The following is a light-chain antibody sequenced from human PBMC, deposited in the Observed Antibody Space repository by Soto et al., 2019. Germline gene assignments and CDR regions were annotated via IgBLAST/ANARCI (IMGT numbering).Light chain of an antibody. CDR3: SSYTSSRTVV. CDR2: DVS. Sequence: SVLTQPASVSGSPGQSITISCTETSSDVGGYNYVAWYQQHPGKAPKLMIYDVSNRPSGVSNRFSGSKSGNTASLTLSGPQAEDVADYFCSSYTSSRTVVFGGRTKLTVL. V-gene: IGLV2-14*01. J-gene: IGLJ2*01. CDR1: SSDVGGYNY.